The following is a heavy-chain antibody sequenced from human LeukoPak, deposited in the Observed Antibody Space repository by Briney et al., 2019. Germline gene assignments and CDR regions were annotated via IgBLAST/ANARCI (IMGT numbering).Heavy chain of an antibody. V-gene: IGHV3-23*01. Sequence: GGSLRLSCAASGFTFSSYAMSWVRQAPGEGLEWVSTISADGGSTYYADSVKGRFTISRDNAKNSLYLQMNSLRAEDTAVYYCARDLYGDRMYYFDYWGQGTLVTVSS. CDR3: ARDLYGDRMYYFDY. CDR1: GFTFSSYA. CDR2: ISADGGST. D-gene: IGHD4-17*01. J-gene: IGHJ4*02.